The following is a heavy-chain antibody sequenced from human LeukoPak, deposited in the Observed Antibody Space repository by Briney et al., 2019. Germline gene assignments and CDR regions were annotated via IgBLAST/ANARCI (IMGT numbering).Heavy chain of an antibody. J-gene: IGHJ4*02. CDR2: IIPILGKP. V-gene: IGHV1-69*02. CDR3: ANLRGGFGEGYYFDY. Sequence: GASVKVSCKASGGTFSSYTITWVRQAPGQGLEWMGRIIPILGKPNYVQKFQGRVTITADKSTSTAYMELSSLRSEDTAVYYCANLRGGFGEGYYFDYWGQGTLVTVSS. D-gene: IGHD3-10*01. CDR1: GGTFSSYT.